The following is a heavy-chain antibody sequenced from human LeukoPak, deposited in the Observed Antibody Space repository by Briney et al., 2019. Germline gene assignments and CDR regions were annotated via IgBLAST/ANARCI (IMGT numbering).Heavy chain of an antibody. D-gene: IGHD4-17*01. Sequence: PPETLSLTCTVSGASITSYFWAWIRQPPGKGLDWIAYISYSGNTNYNPSLKSRVTISIDTSKNQFSLKLRSATAADTAVYYCARADYGDHGTTFDIWGQGTMVTVSS. CDR3: ARADYGDHGTTFDI. V-gene: IGHV4-59*01. CDR1: GASITSYF. J-gene: IGHJ3*02. CDR2: ISYSGNT.